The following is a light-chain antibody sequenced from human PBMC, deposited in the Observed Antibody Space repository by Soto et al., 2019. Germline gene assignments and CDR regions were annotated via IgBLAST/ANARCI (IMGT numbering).Light chain of an antibody. CDR1: QSVRSNF. CDR2: GAS. V-gene: IGKV3D-20*02. CDR3: QQRSIWPWT. J-gene: IGKJ1*01. Sequence: EIVLTQSPGTLSLSPGERATLSCRASQSVRSNFLAWYQQKPGQAPRLLIYGASNRATGIPDRFSGSGSGTDFTLTISSLEPEDFAVYYCQQRSIWPWTFGQGTKV.